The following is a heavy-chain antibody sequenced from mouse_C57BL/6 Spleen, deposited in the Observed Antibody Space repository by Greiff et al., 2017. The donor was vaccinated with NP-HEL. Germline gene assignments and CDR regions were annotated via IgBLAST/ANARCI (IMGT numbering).Heavy chain of an antibody. V-gene: IGHV5-4*01. CDR2: ISDGGSYT. J-gene: IGHJ4*01. Sequence: DVMLVESGGGLVKPGGSLKLSCAASGFTFSSYAMSWVRQTPEKRLEWVASISDGGSYTYYPDNVKGRFTISRDNAKNNLYLQMSHLKSEDTAMYYCARDEPLVYYAMDYWGQGTSVTVSS. CDR1: GFTFSSYA. CDR3: ARDEPLVYYAMDY. D-gene: IGHD4-1*01.